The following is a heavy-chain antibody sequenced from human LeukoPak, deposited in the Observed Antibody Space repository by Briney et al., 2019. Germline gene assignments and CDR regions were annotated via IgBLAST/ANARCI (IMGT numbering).Heavy chain of an antibody. CDR3: AKEMTRTGEAFDI. D-gene: IGHD2-21*02. Sequence: GGSLRLSCAASGFTFSDYYMSWVRQAPGKGLEWVSAISGSGGSTYYADSVKGRFTISRDNSKNTLYLQMNSLRAEDTAVYYCAKEMTRTGEAFDIWGQGTMVTVSS. CDR1: GFTFSDYY. J-gene: IGHJ3*02. V-gene: IGHV3-23*01. CDR2: ISGSGGST.